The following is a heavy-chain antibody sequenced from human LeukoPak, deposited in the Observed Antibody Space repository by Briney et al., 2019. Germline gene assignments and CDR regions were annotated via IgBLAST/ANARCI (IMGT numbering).Heavy chain of an antibody. CDR2: TYYRSKWYN. V-gene: IGHV6-1*01. J-gene: IGHJ3*02. D-gene: IGHD1-26*01. CDR3: ARDRGIVGATGRDAFDI. Sequence: SQTLSLTCAISGDSVSSNSAAWNWIRQSPSRGLEWLGRTYYRSKWYNDYAVSVKSRITINPDTSKNQFSLQLNSVTPEDTAVYYCARDRGIVGATGRDAFDIWGQGTMVTVSS. CDR1: GDSVSSNSAA.